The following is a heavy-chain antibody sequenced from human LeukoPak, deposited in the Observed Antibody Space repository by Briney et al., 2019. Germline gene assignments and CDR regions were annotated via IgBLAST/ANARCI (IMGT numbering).Heavy chain of an antibody. CDR1: GFIFSSYG. J-gene: IGHJ3*02. D-gene: IGHD6-13*01. V-gene: IGHV3-30*18. CDR2: ISNDGTDK. CDR3: VKELKRGSTSWYSVFDI. Sequence: PGRSLRLSCAASGFIFSSYGIHWVRQAPGKGLEWVGVISNDGTDKYYADSVKGRFTISRDNSKNTLFLQMNSLRAEDTSVYYCVKELKRGSTSWYSVFDIWGQGTMVTVSS.